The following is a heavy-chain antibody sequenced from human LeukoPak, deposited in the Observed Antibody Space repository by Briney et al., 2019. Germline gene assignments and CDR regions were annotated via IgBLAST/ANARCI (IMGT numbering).Heavy chain of an antibody. CDR3: ARDADYDILTGYEYYFDY. CDR1: GFTFSSYW. J-gene: IGHJ4*02. CDR2: IKQDGSEK. D-gene: IGHD3-9*01. Sequence: GGSLRLSCAASGFTFSSYWMSWVRQAPGKGREWVANIKQDGSEKYYVDSVKGRFTISRDNAKNSLYLQMNSLRAEDTAVYYCARDADYDILTGYEYYFDYWGQGTLVTVSS. V-gene: IGHV3-7*01.